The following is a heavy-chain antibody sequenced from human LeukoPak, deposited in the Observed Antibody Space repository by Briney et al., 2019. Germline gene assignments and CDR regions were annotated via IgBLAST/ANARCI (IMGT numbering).Heavy chain of an antibody. J-gene: IGHJ3*02. CDR3: ARDGEMATTGAFDI. D-gene: IGHD5-24*01. CDR2: IYSSGTT. Sequence: SETLSLTCTVSGGSISGYYWSWIRQPPGKGLEWIAYIYSSGTTNYNPSLKSGVTISVDTSNNQFSLKLSSVTAADTAVYYGARDGEMATTGAFDISGEGRVVSASS. V-gene: IGHV4-59*01. CDR1: GGSISGYY.